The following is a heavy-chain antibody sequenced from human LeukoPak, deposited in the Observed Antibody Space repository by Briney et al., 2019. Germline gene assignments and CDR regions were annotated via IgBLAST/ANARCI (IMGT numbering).Heavy chain of an antibody. CDR3: AKDQCPDYCSGGSCYCNGFDP. Sequence: GGSLRLSCAASGFTFSSYAMSWVRQAPGKGLEWVSAISGSGGSTYYADSVKGRFTISRDNSRNTLYLQMNSLRAEDTAVYYCAKDQCPDYCSGGSCYCNGFDPWGQGTLVTVSS. CDR2: ISGSGGST. D-gene: IGHD2-15*01. CDR1: GFTFSSYA. V-gene: IGHV3-23*01. J-gene: IGHJ5*02.